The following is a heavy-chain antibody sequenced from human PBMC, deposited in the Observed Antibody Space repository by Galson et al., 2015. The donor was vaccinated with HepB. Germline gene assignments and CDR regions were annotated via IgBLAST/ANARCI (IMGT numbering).Heavy chain of an antibody. CDR3: ARVYFGSGSSSAYWYFDL. J-gene: IGHJ2*01. CDR1: GFTFSSYT. Sequence: SLRLSCEASGFTFSSYTLNWVRQAPGKGLETVSYISSTDTNLYYADSAKSRFTNSRDNAQHSLHLQMNSLRDEDTAVYYCARVYFGSGSSSAYWYFDLWGRGALVTVSS. CDR2: ISSTDTNL. D-gene: IGHD3-10*01. V-gene: IGHV3-48*02.